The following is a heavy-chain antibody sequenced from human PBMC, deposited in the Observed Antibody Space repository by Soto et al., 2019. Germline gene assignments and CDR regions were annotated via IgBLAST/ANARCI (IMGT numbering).Heavy chain of an antibody. V-gene: IGHV4-34*01. CDR3: ARVEGRTNWNYSDY. Sequence: SETLSLTCAVYGGSFSGYYWSWIRQPPGKGLEWIGEINHSGSTNYNPSLKSRVTISVDTSKNQLSLKLSSVTAADTAVYYCARVEGRTNWNYSDYWGQGTLVTVSS. D-gene: IGHD1-20*01. CDR1: GGSFSGYY. J-gene: IGHJ4*02. CDR2: INHSGST.